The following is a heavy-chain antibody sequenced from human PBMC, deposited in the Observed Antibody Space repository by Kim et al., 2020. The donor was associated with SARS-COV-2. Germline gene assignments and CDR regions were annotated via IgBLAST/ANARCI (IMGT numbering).Heavy chain of an antibody. D-gene: IGHD2-21*02. CDR2: ISYDGSNK. Sequence: GGSLRLSCAASGFTFSSYAMHWVRQAPGKGLEWVAVISYDGSNKYYADSVKGRFTISRDNSKNTLYLQMNSLRAEDTAVYYCARDTNAFVVVTAIRYWGQGTLVTVSS. CDR1: GFTFSSYA. CDR3: ARDTNAFVVVTAIRY. J-gene: IGHJ4*02. V-gene: IGHV3-30*04.